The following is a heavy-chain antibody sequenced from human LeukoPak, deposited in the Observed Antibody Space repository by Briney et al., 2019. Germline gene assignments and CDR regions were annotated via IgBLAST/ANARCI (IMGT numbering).Heavy chain of an antibody. J-gene: IGHJ3*02. CDR3: VRDWEGFNFDI. CDR1: GGSVSSYY. CDR2: IHNSGST. V-gene: IGHV4-59*02. D-gene: IGHD1-26*01. Sequence: SETLSLTCTVSGGSVSSYYWSWIRQPPGGGLEWIAYIHNSGSTNYNPSLKSRATIAVDTSKNQFSLKLSAVTAADTAMYYCVRDWEGFNFDIWGQGTVVTVSS.